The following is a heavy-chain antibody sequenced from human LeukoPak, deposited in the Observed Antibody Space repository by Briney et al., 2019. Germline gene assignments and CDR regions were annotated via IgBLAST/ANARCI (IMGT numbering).Heavy chain of an antibody. CDR3: ARWWGNIVGVTYEY. Sequence: SETLSLTCTISGSSITSVSHYWGWIRQPPGKGLEWIGDIYYTGSTYYSPSLRSRVTMSVHTSESQFSLRLNSVTAVDTAVYYCARWWGNIVGVTYEYWGQGTLVTVSS. CDR1: GSSITSVSHY. CDR2: IYYTGST. V-gene: IGHV4-39*01. D-gene: IGHD3-16*01. J-gene: IGHJ4*02.